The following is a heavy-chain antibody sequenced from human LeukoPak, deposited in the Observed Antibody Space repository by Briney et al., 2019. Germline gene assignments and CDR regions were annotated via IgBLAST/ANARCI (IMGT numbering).Heavy chain of an antibody. CDR2: IYYSGST. J-gene: IGHJ4*02. Sequence: SGTLSLTCTVSGGSISSYYWSWIRQPPGKGLEWIGYIYYSGSTNYNPSLKSRVTISVDTSKNQFSLKLSSVTAADTAVYYCARRGVGATDMDSYFDYWGQGTLVTVSS. V-gene: IGHV4-59*08. CDR3: ARRGVGATDMDSYFDY. D-gene: IGHD1-26*01. CDR1: GGSISSYY.